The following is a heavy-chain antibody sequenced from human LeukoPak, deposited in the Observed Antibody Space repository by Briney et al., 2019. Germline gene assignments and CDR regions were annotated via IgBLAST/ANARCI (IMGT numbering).Heavy chain of an antibody. CDR2: ISYGGSNK. J-gene: IGHJ4*02. D-gene: IGHD2/OR15-2a*01. Sequence: GGSVRLSCRASGFTFSSYAMHWVRQAPGKALEGVAVISYGGSNKFYADSVKGRFTISRDNSKNTLYLQMNSLRADDTAGYYCARDLIVGWGQGTLVTVSS. CDR1: GFTFSSYA. V-gene: IGHV3-30-3*01. CDR3: ARDLIVG.